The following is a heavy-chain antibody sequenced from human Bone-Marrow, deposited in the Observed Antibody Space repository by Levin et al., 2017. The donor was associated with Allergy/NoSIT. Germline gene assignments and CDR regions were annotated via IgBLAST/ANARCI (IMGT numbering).Heavy chain of an antibody. CDR3: ARNRHCIGGRCYSV. D-gene: IGHD2-15*01. CDR2: IYSGGTT. V-gene: IGHV3-53*01. Sequence: PGGSLRLSCAASGFTVSNNYMRWVRQAPGKGLEWVSLIYSGGTTYYADSVKGRFTISRDNSKNTMYLQMNSLRAEDTAVYYCARNRHCIGGRCYSVWGQGTLVTVSS. J-gene: IGHJ4*02. CDR1: GFTVSNNY.